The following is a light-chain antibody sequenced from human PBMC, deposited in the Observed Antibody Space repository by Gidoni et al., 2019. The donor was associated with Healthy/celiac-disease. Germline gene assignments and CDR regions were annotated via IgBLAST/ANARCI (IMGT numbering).Light chain of an antibody. V-gene: IGKV3-20*01. CDR1: QSVSSSY. CDR2: GAS. Sequence: VLSPSPGTLSLSPRERATLSCRASQSVSSSYLAWYQQKPGQAPRLLIYGASSRATGIPDRFSGSGSGTDFTLTISRLEPEDFAVYYCQQYGSSLRLTFGGGTKVEIK. J-gene: IGKJ4*01. CDR3: QQYGSSLRLT.